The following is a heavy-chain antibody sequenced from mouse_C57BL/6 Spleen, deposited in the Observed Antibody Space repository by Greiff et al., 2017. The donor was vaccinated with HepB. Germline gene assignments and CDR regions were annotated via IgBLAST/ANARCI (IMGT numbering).Heavy chain of an antibody. J-gene: IGHJ1*03. CDR2: IDPSDSYT. V-gene: IGHV1-50*01. CDR3: ARRGDYGSFYWYFDV. CDR1: GYTFTSYW. D-gene: IGHD1-1*01. Sequence: QVQLKQSGAELVKPGASVKLSCKASGYTFTSYWMQWVKQRPGQGLEWIGEIDPSDSYTNYNQKFKGKATLTVDTSSSTAYMQLSSLTSEDSAVYYCARRGDYGSFYWYFDVWGTGTTVTVSS.